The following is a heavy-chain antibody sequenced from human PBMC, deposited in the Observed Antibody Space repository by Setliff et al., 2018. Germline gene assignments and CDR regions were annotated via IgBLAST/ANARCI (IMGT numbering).Heavy chain of an antibody. CDR3: ASIDWGENFYNTDV. V-gene: IGHV3-74*01. CDR1: EYSVISYG. D-gene: IGHD7-27*01. J-gene: IGHJ6*03. Sequence: ASVKVSCKASEYSVISYGVAWVRQAPGQGLEWLVWVSRISPDGTITNYADSVKGRFTISRDNAKSTLYLQMSSLRGEDTAVYFCASIDWGENFYNTDVWGKGTTVTVSS. CDR2: ISPDGTIT.